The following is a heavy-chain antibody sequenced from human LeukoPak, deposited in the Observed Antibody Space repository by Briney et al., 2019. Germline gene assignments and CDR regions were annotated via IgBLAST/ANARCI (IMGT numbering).Heavy chain of an antibody. D-gene: IGHD4-23*01. J-gene: IGHJ4*02. Sequence: SETLSLTCAVYGGSSSVYYWGWIRQPPGKGLEWIGEINHSGSTHYNPSLKSRVTVSIDTSKNHFSLKLSSVTAADTAVYYCASRYGANLPFDYWGQGTLVTVSS. CDR1: GGSSSVYY. CDR3: ASRYGANLPFDY. V-gene: IGHV4-34*01. CDR2: INHSGST.